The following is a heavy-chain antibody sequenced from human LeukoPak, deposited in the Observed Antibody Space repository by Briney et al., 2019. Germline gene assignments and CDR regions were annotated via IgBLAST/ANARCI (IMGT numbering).Heavy chain of an antibody. V-gene: IGHV3-74*01. CDR1: GFTFSSYA. Sequence: PGGSLRLSCAASGFTFSSYAMSWVRQAPGKGLVWVSRINSDGSTTNYADSVKGRFTISRDNAKNTLYLQMDSLRAEDTAVYYCARAATDTRNAFDIWGQGTMVIVSS. J-gene: IGHJ3*02. D-gene: IGHD6-13*01. CDR3: ARAATDTRNAFDI. CDR2: INSDGSTT.